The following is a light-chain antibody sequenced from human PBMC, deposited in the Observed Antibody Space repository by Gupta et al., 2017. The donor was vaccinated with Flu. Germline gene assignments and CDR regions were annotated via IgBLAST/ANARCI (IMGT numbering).Light chain of an antibody. CDR2: GNS. Sequence: QSVLTQPPSVSAAPGQRATISCTGSSSNIGAGYDVHWYQQLPGTAPKLLIYGNSNRPSGVPDRFSGSKSGTSAPLAITGLQAEDEADYYCQSYDSSLCGVVFGGGTKLTVL. J-gene: IGLJ3*02. CDR3: QSYDSSLCGVV. CDR1: SSNIGAGYD. V-gene: IGLV1-40*01.